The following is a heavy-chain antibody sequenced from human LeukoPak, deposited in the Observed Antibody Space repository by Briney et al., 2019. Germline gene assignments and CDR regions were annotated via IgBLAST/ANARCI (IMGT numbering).Heavy chain of an antibody. Sequence: SVKVSCKASGGTFSSYAISWVRQAPGQGLEWMGGIIPIFGTADYAQKFQGRVTITADESTSTAYMELSSLRSEDTAVYYCASPSEVTGTTGYYFDYWGQGTLVTVSS. CDR3: ASPSEVTGTTGYYFDY. V-gene: IGHV1-69*13. CDR1: GGTFSSYA. D-gene: IGHD1-7*01. J-gene: IGHJ4*02. CDR2: IIPIFGTA.